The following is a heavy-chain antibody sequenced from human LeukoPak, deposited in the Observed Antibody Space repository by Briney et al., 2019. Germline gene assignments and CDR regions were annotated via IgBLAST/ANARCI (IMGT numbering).Heavy chain of an antibody. CDR2: VTGSGGNT. CDR1: GFTFRSYD. J-gene: IGHJ4*02. CDR3: AKVKDTSGSRFDY. V-gene: IGHV3-23*01. Sequence: PGGSMRLSCAASGFTFRSYDMSWLRPARGEGLEGVADVTGSGGNTYYADAVKGRFTISRDNSKNTLYLQMNSLRDEDTAVYYCAKVKDTSGSRFDYWGQGTLVTVSS. D-gene: IGHD3-22*01.